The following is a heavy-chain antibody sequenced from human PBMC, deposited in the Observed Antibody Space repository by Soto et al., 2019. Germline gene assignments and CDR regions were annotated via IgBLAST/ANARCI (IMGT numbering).Heavy chain of an antibody. J-gene: IGHJ6*02. V-gene: IGHV3-33*01. Sequence: GGSLRLSCAASGFTFSSYDMHWVRQAPGKGLEWVAVIWYDGSNKYYADSVKGRFTISRDNAKNTLYLQMNSLRADDTAVYYCAREYYYTMDVWGQGTMVTVSS. CDR3: AREYYYTMDV. CDR1: GFTFSSYD. CDR2: IWYDGSNK.